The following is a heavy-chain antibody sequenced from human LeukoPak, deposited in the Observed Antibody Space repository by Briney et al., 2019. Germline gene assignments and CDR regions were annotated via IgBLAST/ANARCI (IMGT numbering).Heavy chain of an antibody. Sequence: GGSLRLSCAASGFTFSSYGMHWVRQAPGKGLEWVAVMSYDGSNKYYADSVKGRFTISRDNSKNTLYLQMNSLRAEDTAVYYCAKGGGSYYNWFDPWGQGTLVTVSS. CDR2: MSYDGSNK. V-gene: IGHV3-30*18. D-gene: IGHD1-26*01. J-gene: IGHJ5*02. CDR1: GFTFSSYG. CDR3: AKGGGSYYNWFDP.